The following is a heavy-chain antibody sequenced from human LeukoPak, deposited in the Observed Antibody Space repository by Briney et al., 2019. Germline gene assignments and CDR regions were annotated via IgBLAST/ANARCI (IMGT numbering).Heavy chain of an antibody. Sequence: GGSLRLSCAASGFTFSGYAMSWVRQAPGKGLEWVSAISGSGGSTYYADSVKGRFTISRDNSKNTLYLQMNSLRAEDTAVYYCAGGGQLLSFDYWGQGTLVTVSS. D-gene: IGHD2-2*01. CDR1: GFTFSGYA. CDR3: AGGGQLLSFDY. J-gene: IGHJ4*02. CDR2: ISGSGGST. V-gene: IGHV3-23*01.